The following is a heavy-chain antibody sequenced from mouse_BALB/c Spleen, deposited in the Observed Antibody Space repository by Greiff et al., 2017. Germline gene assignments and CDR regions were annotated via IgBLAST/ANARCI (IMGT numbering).Heavy chain of an antibody. CDR1: GYSFTSYW. J-gene: IGHJ4*01. CDR3: TGSTMIPTYYARDY. D-gene: IGHD2-4*01. CDR2: IYPGNSDT. V-gene: IGHV1-5*01. Sequence: EVQLQESGTVLARPGASVKMSCKASGYSFTSYWMHWVKQRPGQGLEWIGAIYPGNSDTSYNQKFKGKAKLTAVTSASTAYMELSSLTNEDSAVYYCTGSTMIPTYYARDYWGKGTSVTVSS.